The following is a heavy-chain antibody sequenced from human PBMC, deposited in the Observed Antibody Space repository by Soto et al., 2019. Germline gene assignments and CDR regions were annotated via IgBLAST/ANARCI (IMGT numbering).Heavy chain of an antibody. J-gene: IGHJ6*02. V-gene: IGHV4-4*07. CDR1: GGSISSYY. D-gene: IGHD2-2*01. CDR3: AREIVPAALGGYYYYYYGMDV. Sequence: SETLSLTCTVSGGSISSYYWIWIRQPAGKGLEWIGRIYTSGSTNYNPSLKSRVTMSVDTSKNQFSLKLSSVTAADTAVYYCAREIVPAALGGYYYYYYGMDVWGQGTTVTVSS. CDR2: IYTSGST.